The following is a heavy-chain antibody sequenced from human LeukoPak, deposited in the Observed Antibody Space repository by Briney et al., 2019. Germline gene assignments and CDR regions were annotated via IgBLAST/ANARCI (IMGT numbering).Heavy chain of an antibody. CDR3: AKAGFRGYCSSTSCYAKGFDY. CDR2: ISGSGGST. J-gene: IGHJ4*02. V-gene: IGHV3-23*01. Sequence: GGSLRLSCAASGFTFSSYAMSWVRQAPGKGLEWVSAISGSGGSTYYADSVKGRFTISRDNSKNTLYLQMNSLRAEDTAVYYCAKAGFRGYCSSTSCYAKGFDYWGQGTLVTVSS. CDR1: GFTFSSYA. D-gene: IGHD2-2*01.